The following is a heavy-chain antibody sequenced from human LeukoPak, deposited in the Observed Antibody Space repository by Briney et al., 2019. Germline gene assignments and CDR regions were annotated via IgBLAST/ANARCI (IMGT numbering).Heavy chain of an antibody. CDR2: IDTDGSST. J-gene: IGHJ4*02. CDR3: TRGFQGGLDY. CDR1: GFTVSSNY. V-gene: IGHV3-74*01. D-gene: IGHD1-26*01. Sequence: GGSLRLSCAASGFTVSSNYMSWVRQAPGKGLVWVSRIDTDGSSTTYADSVKGRFTISRDNAKNTLYLQMNSLRAEDTAVYYCTRGFQGGLDYWGQGTLVTVSS.